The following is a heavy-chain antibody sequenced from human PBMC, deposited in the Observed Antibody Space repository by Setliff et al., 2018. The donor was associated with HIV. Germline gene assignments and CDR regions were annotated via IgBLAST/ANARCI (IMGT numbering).Heavy chain of an antibody. V-gene: IGHV4-34*01. CDR2: INHRGDT. D-gene: IGHD6-19*01. J-gene: IGHJ4*02. CDR3: ARSLAGLMNYFDY. CDR1: GGSFSGYY. Sequence: PSETLSLTCAVYGGSFSGYYWTWIRQPPGKGLEWIGDINHRGDTKYNPSLKSRIIISSDTSKNQISLRLTSVTAADTAVYFCARSLAGLMNYFDYWGQGMLVTVSS.